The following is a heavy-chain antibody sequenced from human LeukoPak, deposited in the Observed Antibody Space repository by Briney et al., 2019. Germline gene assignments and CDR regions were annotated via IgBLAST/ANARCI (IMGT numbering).Heavy chain of an antibody. CDR3: ARGAGGFCLNY. V-gene: IGHV1-3*01. CDR1: GYTFTSYA. Sequence: ASVKVSCKASGYTFTSYAMHWVRQAPGQRLEWMGWINAGNGNTKYSQKFQGRVTITADESTSTAYMELSSLRSEDTAVYYCARGAGGFCLNYWGQGTLVTVSS. J-gene: IGHJ4*02. CDR2: INAGNGNT. D-gene: IGHD2-8*02.